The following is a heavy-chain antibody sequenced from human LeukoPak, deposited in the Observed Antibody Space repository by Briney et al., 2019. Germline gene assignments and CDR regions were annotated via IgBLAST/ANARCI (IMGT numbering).Heavy chain of an antibody. CDR3: ARDGPRGVLWFGEFI. CDR2: ISYDGSNK. J-gene: IGHJ3*02. V-gene: IGHV3-30-3*01. Sequence: GGSLRLSCAASGFTFSSYAMHWVRQAPGKGLEWVAVISYDGSNKYYADSVKGRFTISRDNSKNTLYLQMNSLRAEDTAVYYCARDGPRGVLWFGEFIWGQGTMVTVSS. CDR1: GFTFSSYA. D-gene: IGHD3-10*01.